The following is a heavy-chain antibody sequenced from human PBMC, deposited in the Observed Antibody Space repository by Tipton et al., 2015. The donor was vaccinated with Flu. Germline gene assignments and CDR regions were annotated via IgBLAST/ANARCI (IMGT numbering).Heavy chain of an antibody. Sequence: TLSLTCTVSGGSISSYYWSWIRQPPGKGLEWIGEINHSGSTNYNPSLKSRVTISVDTSKNQFSLKLSSVTAADTAVYYCARGSGSWYLLSAFDIWGQGTMVTVSS. D-gene: IGHD6-13*01. CDR1: GGSISSYY. CDR2: INHSGST. V-gene: IGHV4-34*01. CDR3: ARGSGSWYLLSAFDI. J-gene: IGHJ3*02.